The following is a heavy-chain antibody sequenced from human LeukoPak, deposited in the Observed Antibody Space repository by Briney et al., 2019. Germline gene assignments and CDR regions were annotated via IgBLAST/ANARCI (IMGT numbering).Heavy chain of an antibody. CDR3: ARGVYDFWSGD. D-gene: IGHD3-3*01. CDR1: GFTVSSNY. CDR2: IYSGGST. J-gene: IGHJ4*02. Sequence: GGSLRLSCAASGFTVSSNYMSWVRQAPGKGLEWVSVIYSGGSTYYADSVKGRFTISRDNAKNSLYLQMNSLRAEDTAVYYCARGVYDFWSGDWGQGTLVTVSS. V-gene: IGHV3-53*01.